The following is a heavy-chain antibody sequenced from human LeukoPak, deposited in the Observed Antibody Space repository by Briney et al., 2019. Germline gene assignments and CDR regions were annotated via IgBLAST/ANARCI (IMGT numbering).Heavy chain of an antibody. J-gene: IGHJ5*02. CDR2: MNPNSGST. Sequence: ASVKVSCKASGYTFTSYDNNWVRQATAPGLEWMGLMNPNSGSTGYAQKFQGRVTMTRHTSISTAYMELSSLRSEDTAVYYCARGLRRIGVAGIRFWFDPWGQGTLVTVSS. CDR3: ARGLRRIGVAGIRFWFDP. CDR1: GYTFTSYD. V-gene: IGHV1-8*01. D-gene: IGHD6-19*01.